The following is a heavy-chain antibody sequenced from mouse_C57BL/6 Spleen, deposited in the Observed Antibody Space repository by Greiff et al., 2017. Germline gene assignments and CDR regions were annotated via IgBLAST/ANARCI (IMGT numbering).Heavy chain of an antibody. CDR3: AHSVTTDAMDY. V-gene: IGHV8-8*01. D-gene: IGHD1-1*01. CDR2: LWWDDAK. J-gene: IGHJ4*01. Sequence: QVTLKECGPGLLQPSQTLSLSCSSSGFSLSTFGMGVGWLRQPSGKGLEWLAHLWWDDAKYYHQALKSRLTISKDTSKNHVFRTVSNVDSADTAAYYGAHSVTTDAMDYWGQGTSVTVSS. CDR1: GFSLSTFGMG.